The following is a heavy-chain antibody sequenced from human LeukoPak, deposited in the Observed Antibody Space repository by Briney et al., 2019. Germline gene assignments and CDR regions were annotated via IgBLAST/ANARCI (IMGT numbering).Heavy chain of an antibody. J-gene: IGHJ4*02. Sequence: ASVNVSCKASGYTFTGYYMHWVRQAPGQGLEWMGRINPNSGGTNYAQKFQGRVTMTRDTSISTAYMELSRLRSDDTAVYYCARDVSITIFGVVILAYFDYWGQGTLVTVSS. V-gene: IGHV1-2*02. CDR1: GYTFTGYY. D-gene: IGHD3-3*01. CDR3: ARDVSITIFGVVILAYFDY. CDR2: INPNSGGT.